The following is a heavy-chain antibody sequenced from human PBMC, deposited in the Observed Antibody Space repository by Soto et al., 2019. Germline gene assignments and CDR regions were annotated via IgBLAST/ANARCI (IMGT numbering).Heavy chain of an antibody. CDR3: AREMISSWYHSYYDYGMDV. D-gene: IGHD6-13*01. Sequence: QVQLVQSGAEVKKPGASVKVSCKASGYTFTGYYMHWVRQAPGQGLEWMGWINPNSGGTNYAQKFQGWVTMTRDTSLGTAYLELSRLRSDDTAVNYCAREMISSWYHSYYDYGMDVWGQGTTVTVSS. V-gene: IGHV1-2*04. CDR1: GYTFTGYY. CDR2: INPNSGGT. J-gene: IGHJ6*02.